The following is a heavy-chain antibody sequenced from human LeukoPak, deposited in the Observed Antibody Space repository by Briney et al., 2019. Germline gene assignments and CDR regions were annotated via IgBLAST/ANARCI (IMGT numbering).Heavy chain of an antibody. CDR2: ISSSSSTI. CDR3: SKQVDFDPADALDV. Sequence: PGGSLRLSCAASGFTFSSYSMNWVRQAPGKGLEWVSYISSSSSTIYYADSVKGRFTISRDNAKNSPYLQMNSLRAEDTAVYYCSKQVDFDPADALDVWGQGTMVTVSS. D-gene: IGHD3-9*01. CDR1: GFTFSSYS. V-gene: IGHV3-48*01. J-gene: IGHJ3*01.